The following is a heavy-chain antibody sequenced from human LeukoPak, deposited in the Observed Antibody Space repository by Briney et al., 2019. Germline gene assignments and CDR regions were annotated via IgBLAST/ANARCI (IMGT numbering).Heavy chain of an antibody. D-gene: IGHD6-13*01. J-gene: IGHJ4*02. Sequence: RTSETLSLTCAVYGGSFSGYYWSWIRQPPGKGLEWIGEINHSGSTNYNPSLKSRVTISVDTSKNQFSLKLSSVTAADTAVYYCAREGPGSRPFDYWGQGTLVTVSS. V-gene: IGHV4-34*01. CDR1: GGSFSGYY. CDR2: INHSGST. CDR3: AREGPGSRPFDY.